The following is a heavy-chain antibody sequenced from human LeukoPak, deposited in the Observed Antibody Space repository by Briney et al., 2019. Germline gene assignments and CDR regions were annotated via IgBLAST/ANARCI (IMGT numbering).Heavy chain of an antibody. CDR2: ISSTSGDV. Sequence: PGGSLRLSCAASGFTFSSYAMHWVRQAPGKGLEWISHISSTSGDVYYADSVKGRFTISRDNAKNSLYLQMSSLRNEDTAIYYCAQKGGTDHWGQGTLVTVSS. V-gene: IGHV3-48*02. CDR1: GFTFSSYA. D-gene: IGHD2-15*01. CDR3: AQKGGTDH. J-gene: IGHJ4*02.